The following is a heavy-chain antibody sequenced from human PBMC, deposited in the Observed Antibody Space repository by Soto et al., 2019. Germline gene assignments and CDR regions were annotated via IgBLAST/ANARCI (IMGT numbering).Heavy chain of an antibody. Sequence: QEQLVESGGGVVQPGTSLRLSCAASGFTFSSYGMHWVRQAPGKGLEWVTGIYYDGSNKFYADSVKGRFTISRDNSKNTVYLQINSRRAEDRAVYYCARDDKDKYGAARGGLGCWGQGTLVTVPP. CDR2: IYYDGSNK. CDR3: ARDDKDKYGAARGGLGC. D-gene: IGHD2-8*01. V-gene: IGHV3-33*01. J-gene: IGHJ4*02. CDR1: GFTFSSYG.